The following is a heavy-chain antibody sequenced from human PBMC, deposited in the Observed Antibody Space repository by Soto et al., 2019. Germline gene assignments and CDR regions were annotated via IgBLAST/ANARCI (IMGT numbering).Heavy chain of an antibody. Sequence: QVQLVESGGGVVQPGRSLRLSCAASGFTFSSYGIHWVRQAPGKGLEWVALISYDGTDKYYADSVKGRFTISRDNSKNTLNRQMSSLGPEDTAVYYCVKERYAQLWLEDYGMDVWGQGTTVTV. D-gene: IGHD5-18*01. J-gene: IGHJ6*02. CDR2: ISYDGTDK. V-gene: IGHV3-30*18. CDR1: GFTFSSYG. CDR3: VKERYAQLWLEDYGMDV.